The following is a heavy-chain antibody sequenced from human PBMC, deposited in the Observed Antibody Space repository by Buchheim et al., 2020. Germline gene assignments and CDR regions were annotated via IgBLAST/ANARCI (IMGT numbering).Heavy chain of an antibody. V-gene: IGHV4-31*01. Sequence: QVQLQESGPGLVKPSQTLSLTCTVSGGSISSGGYYWGWIRQHPGKGLMWIRYIYYSGSTYYNPSLKSLDTISVETSKIPFSLKLSSVTAADTAVYYCARGYLPARPNWFDPWGQGTL. D-gene: IGHD2-2*01. CDR3: ARGYLPARPNWFDP. J-gene: IGHJ5*02. CDR2: IYYSGST. CDR1: GGSISSGGYY.